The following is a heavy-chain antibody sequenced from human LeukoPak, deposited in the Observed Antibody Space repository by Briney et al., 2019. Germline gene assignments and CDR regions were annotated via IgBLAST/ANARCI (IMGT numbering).Heavy chain of an antibody. J-gene: IGHJ4*02. V-gene: IGHV3-30*02. Sequence: GGSLRLSCAASGFTFSSYGMHWVRQAPGKGVEWVAFIRNDGSNKYYADSVKGRFTISRDNSKNTLYLQMNSLRAEDTAVYYCAKDLTGSSWTFDYWGQATLVTVSS. CDR2: IRNDGSNK. CDR1: GFTFSSYG. CDR3: AKDLTGSSWTFDY. D-gene: IGHD6-13*01.